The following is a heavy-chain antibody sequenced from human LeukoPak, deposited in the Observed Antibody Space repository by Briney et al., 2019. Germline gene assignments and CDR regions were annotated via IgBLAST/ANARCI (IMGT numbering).Heavy chain of an antibody. CDR1: GGSISSYY. CDR3: ARLVAGSSDC. Sequence: IPSETLSLTCTVSGGSISSYYWSWIRQPPGKGLEWIGYIYNSGSTNYNPSLKSRVTISVDTSKNQFSLKLSSVTAADTAVYYCARLVAGSSDCWGQGTLVTVSS. V-gene: IGHV4-59*08. J-gene: IGHJ4*02. CDR2: IYNSGST. D-gene: IGHD6-19*01.